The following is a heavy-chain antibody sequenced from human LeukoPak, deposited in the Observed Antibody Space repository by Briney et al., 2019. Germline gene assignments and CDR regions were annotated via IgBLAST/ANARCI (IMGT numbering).Heavy chain of an antibody. CDR3: ARADYYDSSGYYYPLDY. CDR1: GGSTSNYY. CDR2: IYTSGST. D-gene: IGHD3-22*01. J-gene: IGHJ4*02. Sequence: PSETLSLTCTVSGGSTSNYYWSWIRQPAGKGLEWIGRIYTSGSTNYNPSLKSRVTMSVDTSKNQFSLKLSSVTAADTAVYYCARADYYDSSGYYYPLDYWGQGTLVTVSS. V-gene: IGHV4-4*07.